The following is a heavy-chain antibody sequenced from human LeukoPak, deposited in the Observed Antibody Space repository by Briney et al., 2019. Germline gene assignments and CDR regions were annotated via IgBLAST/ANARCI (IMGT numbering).Heavy chain of an antibody. CDR1: GYSISSGDY. J-gene: IGHJ4*02. CDR2: IYHSGST. Sequence: PSETLSLTCAASGYSISSGDYWGWIRQPPGKGLEWTGRIYHSGSTYYNPSLKSRFTISVDTSKNQFSLKLSSVTAADTAVYYCARDGGGVLLLAAAGTGDPNFDYWGQGTLVTVSS. V-gene: IGHV4-38-2*02. CDR3: ARDGGGVLLLAAAGTGDPNFDY. D-gene: IGHD6-13*01.